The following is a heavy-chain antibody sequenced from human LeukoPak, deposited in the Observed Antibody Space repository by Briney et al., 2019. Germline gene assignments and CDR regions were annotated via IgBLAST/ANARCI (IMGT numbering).Heavy chain of an antibody. J-gene: IGHJ6*03. Sequence: PGGSLRLSCEASGFTFSSYEMNWVRQAPGKGLEWISYISSDGRTMYYADAVKGRFTISRDNAKNSLSVQMNSLRAEHTAVYYCAIEPVRLNYYMDVWGKGATVIVS. CDR2: ISSDGRTM. CDR1: GFTFSSYE. D-gene: IGHD3-22*01. CDR3: AIEPVRLNYYMDV. V-gene: IGHV3-48*03.